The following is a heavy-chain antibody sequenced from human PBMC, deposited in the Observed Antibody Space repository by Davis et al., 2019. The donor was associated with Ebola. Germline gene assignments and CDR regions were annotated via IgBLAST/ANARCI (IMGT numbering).Heavy chain of an antibody. Sequence: SETLSLTCAVYGGSFSGYYWSWIRQPPGKGLEWIGEINHSGSTNYNPSLKSRVTISVDTSKSQFSLKLSSVTAADTAVYYCARGPSIRGFDYWGQGTLVTVSS. CDR2: INHSGST. D-gene: IGHD6-6*01. CDR1: GGSFSGYY. CDR3: ARGPSIRGFDY. J-gene: IGHJ4*02. V-gene: IGHV4-34*01.